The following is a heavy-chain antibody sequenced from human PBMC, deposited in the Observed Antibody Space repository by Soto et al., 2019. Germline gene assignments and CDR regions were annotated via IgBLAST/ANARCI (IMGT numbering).Heavy chain of an antibody. CDR1: GFAFGFYE. CDR3: VRDGYGDPYYYYGMGV. D-gene: IGHD4-17*01. J-gene: IGHJ6*02. V-gene: IGHV3-48*03. CDR2: ISTGGDAT. Sequence: GGSLRLSCAASGFAFGFYEMNWVRQAPGKGLEWISYISTGGDATYYADSVKGRFTISRDNARNSLYVQMNSLRAEDTAVYYCVRDGYGDPYYYYGMGVWGQGTTVTVSS.